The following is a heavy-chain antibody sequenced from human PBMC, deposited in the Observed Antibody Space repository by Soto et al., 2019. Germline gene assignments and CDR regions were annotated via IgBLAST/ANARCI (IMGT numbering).Heavy chain of an antibody. CDR3: ARENSRRGINWFDP. J-gene: IGHJ5*02. V-gene: IGHV3-33*01. Sequence: LRLSCAASGFTFSSYGMHWVRQAPGKGLEWVAVIWYDGSNKYYADSVKGRFTISRDNSKNTLYLQMNSLRAEDTAVYYCARENSRRGINWFDPWGQGTLVTVSS. D-gene: IGHD3-10*01. CDR2: IWYDGSNK. CDR1: GFTFSSYG.